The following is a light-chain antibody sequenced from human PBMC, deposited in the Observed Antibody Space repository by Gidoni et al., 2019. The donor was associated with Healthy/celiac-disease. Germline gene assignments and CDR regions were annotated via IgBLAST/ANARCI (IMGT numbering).Light chain of an antibody. CDR1: QSVSSY. CDR3: QQRSNWPFT. V-gene: IGKV3-11*01. CDR2: DAS. Sequence: VLTQSPATLSLSPGERATLSCRASQSVSSYLAWYQQKPGQAPRLLIYDASNRATGIPARFSGSGSGTDFTLTISSLEPEDFAVYYCQQRSNWPFTFGPXTKVDIK. J-gene: IGKJ3*01.